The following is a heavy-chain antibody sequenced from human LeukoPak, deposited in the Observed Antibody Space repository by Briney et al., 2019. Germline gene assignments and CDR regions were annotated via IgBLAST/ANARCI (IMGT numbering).Heavy chain of an antibody. CDR2: ISGSGSNT. V-gene: IGHV3-23*01. CDR1: GFTFSSYA. J-gene: IGHJ4*02. CDR3: AKGFQSFGSGSYSDY. D-gene: IGHD3-10*01. Sequence: GGSLRLSCATSGFTFSSYAMSWVRQTPGKTLELVSSISGSGSNTFYADSVKGRFPISRDNSKNTLYLQMNSLRAEDTAVYYCAKGFQSFGSGSYSDYWGQGTLVTVSS.